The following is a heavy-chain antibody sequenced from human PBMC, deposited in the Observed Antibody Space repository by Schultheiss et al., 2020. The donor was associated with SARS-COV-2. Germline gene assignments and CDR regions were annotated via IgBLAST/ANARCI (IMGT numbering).Heavy chain of an antibody. CDR1: GFTFSSYA. J-gene: IGHJ4*02. CDR2: ISYDGSNK. D-gene: IGHD3-3*01. V-gene: IGHV3-30*04. Sequence: GGSLRLSCAASGFTFSSYAMHWVRQAPGKGLEWVAVISYDGSNKYYADSVKGRFTISRYNSKNTLYLQMNSLRAEDTAVYYCARETYYDFWSGYYRRGAFDYWGQGTLVTVSS. CDR3: ARETYYDFWSGYYRRGAFDY.